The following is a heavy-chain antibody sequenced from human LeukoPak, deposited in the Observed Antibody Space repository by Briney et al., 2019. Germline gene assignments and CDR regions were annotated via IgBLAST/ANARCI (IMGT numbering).Heavy chain of an antibody. V-gene: IGHV4-34*01. Sequence: SETLSLTCAVYDWSLSGYWWSWIRQSPGKGLEWIGEISHSGSTNYNPSFKSRVTVSGDTSNKQVSLKMTSVTAADTAVYFCARGRDYIWGMSGYWGQGTQVIVSS. CDR2: ISHSGST. J-gene: IGHJ4*02. D-gene: IGHD3-16*01. CDR3: ARGRDYIWGMSGY. CDR1: DWSLSGYW.